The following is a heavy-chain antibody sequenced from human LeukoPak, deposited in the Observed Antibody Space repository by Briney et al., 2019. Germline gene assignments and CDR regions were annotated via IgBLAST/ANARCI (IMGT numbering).Heavy chain of an antibody. D-gene: IGHD1/OR15-1a*01. J-gene: IGHJ3*02. CDR2: INNDGSIT. V-gene: IGHV3-74*01. CDR1: EFTFSRYC. Sequence: GGSLRLSCAASEFTFSRYCMHWVRQAPGKGLVWVSNINNDGSITTYADSVKGRFTISRDNVKNTLFLQMNSLGAEDTALYYCARGWNTTPRSGFDIWGLGTMVTVSS. CDR3: ARGWNTTPRSGFDI.